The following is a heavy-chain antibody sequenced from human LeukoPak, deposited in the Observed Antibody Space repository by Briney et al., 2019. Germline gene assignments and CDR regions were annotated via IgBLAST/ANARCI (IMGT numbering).Heavy chain of an antibody. V-gene: IGHV3-23*01. CDR1: GFTFSNYA. CDR2: ITASGGRT. J-gene: IGHJ3*02. CDR3: AKDYPYCSSSNCYGDDAFDI. Sequence: GGSLRLSCAASGFTFSNYAMSWVRQAPGKGLEWVSGITASGGRTYYADSVKGRFTISRDNSKNTLYLQMNSLRAEDTAVHYCAKDYPYCSSSNCYGDDAFDIWGQGTMVTVSS. D-gene: IGHD2-2*01.